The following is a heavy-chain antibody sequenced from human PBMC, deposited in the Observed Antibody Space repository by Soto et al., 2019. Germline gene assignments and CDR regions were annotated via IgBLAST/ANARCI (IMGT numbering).Heavy chain of an antibody. CDR3: ARNDNSGLDY. V-gene: IGHV1-46*01. Sequence: ASVQVSCKVSGYTLTELCMNWVLQAPGKGLEWMGMINPSGGSTSYAQKSQGRVTMTRDTSTSTVYMELSSLRSEDTAVYYCARNDNSGLDYWGQGTRFTVA. J-gene: IGHJ4*02. CDR2: INPSGGST. CDR1: GYTLTELC. D-gene: IGHD3-22*01.